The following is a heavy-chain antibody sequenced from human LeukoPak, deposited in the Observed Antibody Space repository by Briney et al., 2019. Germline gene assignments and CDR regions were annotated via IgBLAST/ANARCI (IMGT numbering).Heavy chain of an antibody. CDR2: INPNSGGT. V-gene: IGHV1-2*02. J-gene: IGHJ2*01. Sequence: ASVKVSCKASGYTFTGYYMHWVRQAPGQGLEWMGWINPNSGGTNYAQKFQGRVTMTRDTSISTAYMELSRLRSDDTAVYYCARHPGLATYWYFDLWGRGTLVTVSS. D-gene: IGHD6-13*01. CDR3: ARHPGLATYWYFDL. CDR1: GYTFTGYY.